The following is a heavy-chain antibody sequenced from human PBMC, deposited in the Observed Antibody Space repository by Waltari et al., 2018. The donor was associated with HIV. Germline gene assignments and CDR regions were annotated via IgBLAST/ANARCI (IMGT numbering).Heavy chain of an antibody. CDR2: ISSSSNYI. Sequence: EVQLVESGGGLVKPGGSLRLSCAASGFTFSIYSMNWVRQAPGKGLEWVSAISSSSNYIYYADSVKGRFTISRDNAKNSLYLQMNSLRAEDTAVYYCARDYFDNSGYYPYFDYWGQGTLVTVSS. V-gene: IGHV3-21*01. D-gene: IGHD3-22*01. CDR3: ARDYFDNSGYYPYFDY. J-gene: IGHJ4*02. CDR1: GFTFSIYS.